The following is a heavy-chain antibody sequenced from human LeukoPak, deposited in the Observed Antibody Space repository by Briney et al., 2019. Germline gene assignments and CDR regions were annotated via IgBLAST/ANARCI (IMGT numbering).Heavy chain of an antibody. V-gene: IGHV4-39*01. Sequence: SETLSLTCTVSGGSISSSSYYWGWIRQPPGKGLEWIGSIYYSGSTYYNPSLKSRVTISVDTSKIQFSLKLSSVTAADTAVYYCARQTGNSGWYRQYYYGMDVWGQGTTVTVSS. D-gene: IGHD6-19*01. CDR3: ARQTGNSGWYRQYYYGMDV. CDR1: GGSISSSSYY. CDR2: IYYSGST. J-gene: IGHJ6*02.